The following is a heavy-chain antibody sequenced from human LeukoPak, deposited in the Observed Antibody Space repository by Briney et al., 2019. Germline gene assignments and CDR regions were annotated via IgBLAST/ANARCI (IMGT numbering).Heavy chain of an antibody. CDR2: ISPSGST. J-gene: IGHJ4*02. CDR3: ARDSANGSRWYFDY. D-gene: IGHD6-13*01. CDR1: GDSISSTNW. Sequence: PSGTLSLTCAVSGDSISSTNWWNWVRQPPGKGLEWIGEISPSGSTTYNPSLQSRVTISLDKSTNHFSLNLNSVTAADTAVYYCARDSANGSRWYFDYWGQGALVTVSS. V-gene: IGHV4-4*02.